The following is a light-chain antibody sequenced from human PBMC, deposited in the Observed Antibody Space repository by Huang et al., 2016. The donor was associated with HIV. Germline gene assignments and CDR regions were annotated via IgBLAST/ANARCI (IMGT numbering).Light chain of an antibody. V-gene: IGKV3D-15*02. Sequence: EIVMMQSPATLYVSPGESVTLSCRASPSVSRNLAWYQQKPGHSPRLLIHGAATRATGVPARFSGTGSGTEFTLTISSLQSEEFAVYYCQQYNNWARTFGRGTKVDVK. CDR3: QQYNNWART. CDR2: GAA. J-gene: IGKJ1*01. CDR1: PSVSRN.